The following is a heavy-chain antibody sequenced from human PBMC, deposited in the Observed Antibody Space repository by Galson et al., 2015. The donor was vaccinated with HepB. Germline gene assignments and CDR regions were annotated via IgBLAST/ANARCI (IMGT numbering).Heavy chain of an antibody. CDR3: TTLNDCSGSSCFNSYYYYMDV. Sequence: SLRLSCAASGFTFSNAWMTWVRQAPGKGLEWVGRIKSKVDGGDTDYAAPVQGRLTISRDDAKNTVYLQVTSLKIEDTAVYYCTTLNDCSGSSCFNSYYYYMDVWGKGTTVTVSS. J-gene: IGHJ6*03. D-gene: IGHD2-15*01. V-gene: IGHV3-15*05. CDR2: IKSKVDGGDT. CDR1: GFTFSNAW.